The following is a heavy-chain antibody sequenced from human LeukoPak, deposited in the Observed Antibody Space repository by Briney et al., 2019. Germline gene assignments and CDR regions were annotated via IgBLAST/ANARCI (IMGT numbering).Heavy chain of an antibody. CDR3: ARGPTPSYYYGSGSYYSLDY. J-gene: IGHJ4*02. D-gene: IGHD3-10*01. Sequence: GGSLRLSCAASGFTFSSYWMSWVRQTPGKGLEWVANIKQDGSEKYYVGSVKGRFTISRDNAKNSLYLQMNSLRAEDTAVYYCARGPTPSYYYGSGSYYSLDYWGQGTLVTASS. CDR2: IKQDGSEK. CDR1: GFTFSSYW. V-gene: IGHV3-7*01.